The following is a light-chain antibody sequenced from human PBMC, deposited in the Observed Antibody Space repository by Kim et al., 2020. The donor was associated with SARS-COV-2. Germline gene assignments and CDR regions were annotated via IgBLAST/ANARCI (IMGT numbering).Light chain of an antibody. J-gene: IGLJ1*01. CDR2: QDT. CDR3: QTWDSNTYV. Sequence: SYELTQPPSVSVSPGQTASISCSGDNLGDKYASWYQQKPGQSPVLVINQDTKRPSGIPERFSGSNSGNTATLTISGTQPMDEADYYCQTWDSNTYVFGTGTKVTVL. V-gene: IGLV3-1*01. CDR1: NLGDKY.